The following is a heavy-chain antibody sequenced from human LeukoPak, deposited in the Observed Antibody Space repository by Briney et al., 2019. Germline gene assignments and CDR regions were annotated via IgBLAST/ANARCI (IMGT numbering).Heavy chain of an antibody. CDR3: ARGPGTFLWFGELLSPYYYYYYMDV. Sequence: LRASVKVSCKASGYTFTGYYMHWVRQAPGQGLEWMGWMNPNSGNTGYAQKFQGRVTMTRNTSISTAYMELSSLRSEDTAVYYCARGPGTFLWFGELLSPYYYYYYMDVWGKGTTVTISS. D-gene: IGHD3-10*01. J-gene: IGHJ6*03. V-gene: IGHV1-8*02. CDR1: GYTFTGYY. CDR2: MNPNSGNT.